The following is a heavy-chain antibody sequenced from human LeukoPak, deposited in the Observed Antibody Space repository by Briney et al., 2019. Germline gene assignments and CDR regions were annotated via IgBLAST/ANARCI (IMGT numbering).Heavy chain of an antibody. CDR3: ARNGVASTYDI. V-gene: IGHV3-74*01. Sequence: GGSLRLSCAASGFTFSGHWMHWVRRTPGKGLVWVSHISPDGSGTNYADSVKGRFTISRDNPKNTLYLQMNSLRAGDTAVYYCARNGVASTYDIWGQGTMVTVSS. J-gene: IGHJ3*02. CDR2: ISPDGSGT. D-gene: IGHD2-8*01. CDR1: GFTFSGHW.